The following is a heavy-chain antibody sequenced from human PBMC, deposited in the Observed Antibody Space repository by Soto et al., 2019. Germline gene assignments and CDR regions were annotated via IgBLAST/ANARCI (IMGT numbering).Heavy chain of an antibody. CDR2: VSSTSSYT. J-gene: IGHJ3*02. Sequence: GGSLRLSCAASGFTFSDYYMTWIRQAPGKGLEWVSHVSSTSSYTNYADSVKGRFTISRDNTKNSLYLQMNSLRAEDTAVYYYARDSYSGYDYALDIWGQGTMVTVSS. V-gene: IGHV3-11*05. D-gene: IGHD5-12*01. CDR1: GFTFSDYY. CDR3: ARDSYSGYDYALDI.